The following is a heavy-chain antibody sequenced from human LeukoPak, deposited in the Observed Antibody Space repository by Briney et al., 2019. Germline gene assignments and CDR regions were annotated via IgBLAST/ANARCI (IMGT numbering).Heavy chain of an antibody. CDR2: IYYSGST. CDR1: GGSISSSSYY. D-gene: IGHD5-24*01. J-gene: IGHJ4*02. Sequence: PSETLSLTCTVSGGSISSSSYYWGWIRQPPGKGLEWIGSIYYSGSTYYNPSLKSRVTISVDTSKNQFSLKLSSVTAADTAVYYCARQRDGYKTIDYWGQGTLVTVSS. V-gene: IGHV4-39*01. CDR3: ARQRDGYKTIDY.